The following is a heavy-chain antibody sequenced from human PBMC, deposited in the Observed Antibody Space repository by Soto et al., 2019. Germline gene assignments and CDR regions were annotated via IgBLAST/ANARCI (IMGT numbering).Heavy chain of an antibody. D-gene: IGHD3-3*01. J-gene: IGHJ4*02. CDR3: ARGGVSTRTFDY. CDR1: GYNFAVYW. V-gene: IGHV5-51*01. Sequence: PVESLNLSCKVSGYNFAVYWIAWVRHMPGKGLESMGIIYPSDSDTRYRPSFQGQVTISADKSISSAYLQWSSLRASDTAMYYCARGGVSTRTFDYWGQGTPVTVSS. CDR2: IYPSDSDT.